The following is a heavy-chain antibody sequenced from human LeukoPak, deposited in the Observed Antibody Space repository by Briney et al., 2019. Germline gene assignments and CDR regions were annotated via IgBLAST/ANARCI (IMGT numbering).Heavy chain of an antibody. CDR3: AKETMIVVVITGDYFDY. Sequence: GGSLRLSCAASGFTFDDYGMSWVRHAPGKGLEWVSGINWNGGSTGYADSVKGRFTISRDNAKNSLYLQMNSLRAEDTAVYYCAKETMIVVVITGDYFDYWGQGTLVTVSS. CDR1: GFTFDDYG. D-gene: IGHD3-22*01. CDR2: INWNGGST. V-gene: IGHV3-20*04. J-gene: IGHJ4*02.